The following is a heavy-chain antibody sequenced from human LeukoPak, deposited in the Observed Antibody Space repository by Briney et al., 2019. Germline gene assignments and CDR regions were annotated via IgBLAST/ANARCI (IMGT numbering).Heavy chain of an antibody. Sequence: SQTLSLTCTVPGGSISSGGYYWSWIRQHPGKGLEWIGYIYYSGSTYYNPSLKSRVTISVDTSKNQFSLKLSSVTAADTAVYYCARGRPGYSYGYASDIWGQGTMVTVSS. D-gene: IGHD5-18*01. V-gene: IGHV4-31*03. CDR3: ARGRPGYSYGYASDI. J-gene: IGHJ3*02. CDR1: GGSISSGGYY. CDR2: IYYSGST.